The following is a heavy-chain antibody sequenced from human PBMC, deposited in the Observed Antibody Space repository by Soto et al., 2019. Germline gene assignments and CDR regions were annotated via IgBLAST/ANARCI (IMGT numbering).Heavy chain of an antibody. J-gene: IGHJ6*02. D-gene: IGHD3-3*01. CDR3: ARDASYYSLWSGYYPSRNGLDV. CDR1: GFTFSRFG. Sequence: QVQVVESGGGVVQPGRSLRLSCAASGFTFSRFGMHWVRQAPGKGLEWVSLIWYDGSKKSYGDSVKGRFTISRDNSRNTVYLQMTSLRADDTAVYYCARDASYYSLWSGYYPSRNGLDVWGQGTTVTVSS. V-gene: IGHV3-33*01. CDR2: IWYDGSKK.